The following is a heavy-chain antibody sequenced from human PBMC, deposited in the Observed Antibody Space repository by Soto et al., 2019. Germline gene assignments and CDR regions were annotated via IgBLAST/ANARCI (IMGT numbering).Heavy chain of an antibody. CDR2: IYWDDDK. V-gene: IGHV2-5*02. D-gene: IGHD2-21*02. J-gene: IGHJ4*02. CDR1: GFSLSTSGVG. CDR3: AHSSSGVVTAGFDY. Sequence: QITLKESGPTLVKPTQTLTLTCTFSGFSLSTSGVGVGWIRQPPGKALEWLALIYWDDDKRYSPSLKSRLTITNDTCKNQVVLTMTNRDPVDTATYYCAHSSSGVVTAGFDYWGQGTLVTVSS.